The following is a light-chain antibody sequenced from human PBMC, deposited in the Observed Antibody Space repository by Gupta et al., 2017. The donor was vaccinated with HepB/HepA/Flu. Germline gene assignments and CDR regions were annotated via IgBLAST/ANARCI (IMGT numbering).Light chain of an antibody. V-gene: IGLV1-47*01. Sequence: QPVLTQPPSASGTPGQRATISCSGSSSNIGSNYVYWYQQFPGTAPKPLINRNKQRPSGVPDRFSGSKSGTSASLAISGLRSDDEADYYCATWDDSLSGYVFGNGTNVTVL. CDR2: RNK. J-gene: IGLJ1*01. CDR3: ATWDDSLSGYV. CDR1: SSNIGSNY.